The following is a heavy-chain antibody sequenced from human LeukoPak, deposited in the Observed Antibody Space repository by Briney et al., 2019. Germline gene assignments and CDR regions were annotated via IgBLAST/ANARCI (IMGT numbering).Heavy chain of an antibody. CDR2: ISGSGGST. D-gene: IGHD6-19*01. J-gene: IGHJ4*02. CDR1: GFTFSSYA. CDR3: AKDRVAVALVYFDY. V-gene: IGHV3-23*01. Sequence: GGSLRLSCAASGFTFSSYAMSWVRQAPGKGLEWASAISGSGGSTYYADSVKGRFTISRDNSKNTLYLQMNGLRAEDTAVYYCAKDRVAVALVYFDYWGQGTLVTVSS.